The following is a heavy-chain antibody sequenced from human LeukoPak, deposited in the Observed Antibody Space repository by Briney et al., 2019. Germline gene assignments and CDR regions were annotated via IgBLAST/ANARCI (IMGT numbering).Heavy chain of an antibody. CDR2: ISAYNGNT. Sequence: ASVKVSCKASGYTFTSYGISWVRQAPRQGLEWMGWISAYNGNTNYAQKLQGGVTMTTDTSTSTAYMELRSLRSDDTAVYYCARKYYYGSGSYPHYYYYMDVWGKGTTVTVSS. V-gene: IGHV1-18*01. J-gene: IGHJ6*03. CDR3: ARKYYYGSGSYPHYYYYMDV. D-gene: IGHD3-10*01. CDR1: GYTFTSYG.